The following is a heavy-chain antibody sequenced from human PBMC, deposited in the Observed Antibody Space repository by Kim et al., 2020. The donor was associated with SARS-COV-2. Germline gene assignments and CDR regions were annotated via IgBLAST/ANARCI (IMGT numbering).Heavy chain of an antibody. D-gene: IGHD3-3*01. CDR2: ISAYNGNT. V-gene: IGHV1-18*01. Sequence: ASVKVSCKASGYTFTSYGISWLRQAPGQGLEWMGWISAYNGNTNYAQKLQGRVTMTTDTSTSTAYMELRSLRSDDTAVYYCASGYDFWSGYPGFDYWGQGTLVTVSS. CDR1: GYTFTSYG. J-gene: IGHJ4*02. CDR3: ASGYDFWSGYPGFDY.